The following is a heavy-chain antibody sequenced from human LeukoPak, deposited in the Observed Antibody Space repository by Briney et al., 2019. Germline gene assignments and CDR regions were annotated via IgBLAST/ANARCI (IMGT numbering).Heavy chain of an antibody. V-gene: IGHV6-1*01. CDR2: TYYRSKWYD. Sequence: HSQTLSLTCAISGDSVSSNSAAWNWIRQSPSRGLEWLGSTYYRSKWYDDFPESMKSRITINPDTSKNQFSLQLNSVTPEDTAVYYCARGRIAYYGMDVWGQGTTVTVSS. J-gene: IGHJ6*02. D-gene: IGHD2-21*01. CDR3: ARGRIAYYGMDV. CDR1: GDSVSSNSAA.